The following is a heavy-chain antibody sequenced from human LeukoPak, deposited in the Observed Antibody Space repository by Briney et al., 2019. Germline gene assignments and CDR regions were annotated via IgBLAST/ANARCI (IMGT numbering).Heavy chain of an antibody. CDR2: IYYSGST. D-gene: IGHD2-15*01. V-gene: IGHV4-61*01. CDR1: GGSVSSGSYY. Sequence: SETLSLTCTVSGGSVSSGSYYWSWIRQPPGKGLEWIGYIYYSGSTNYSPSLKSRVTISVDTSKNQFSLKLSSVTAADTAVYYCARACSGGSCYSYTFDYWGQGTLVTVSS. J-gene: IGHJ4*02. CDR3: ARACSGGSCYSYTFDY.